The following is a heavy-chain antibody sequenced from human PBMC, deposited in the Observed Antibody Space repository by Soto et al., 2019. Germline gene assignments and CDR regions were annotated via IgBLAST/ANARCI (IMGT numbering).Heavy chain of an antibody. CDR2: ISYDGSNK. Sequence: GGSLRLSCAASGFTFSSYGMHWVRQAPGKGLEWVAVISYDGSNKYYADSVKGRFTISRDNSKNTLYLQMNSLRAEDTAVYYCAKDPLYCSSTSCYANYYYYYMDVWGKGTTVTVSS. D-gene: IGHD2-2*01. J-gene: IGHJ6*03. V-gene: IGHV3-30*18. CDR1: GFTFSSYG. CDR3: AKDPLYCSSTSCYANYYYYYMDV.